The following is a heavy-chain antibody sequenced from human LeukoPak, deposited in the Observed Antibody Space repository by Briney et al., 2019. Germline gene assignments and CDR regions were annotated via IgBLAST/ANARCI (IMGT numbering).Heavy chain of an antibody. Sequence: PSETLSLTCTVSGGSISSYYWSRIRQSPGGGLEYIGCIYNSGITNYNPSPESRVTISVDTSKNQLSLKLTSVTAADTAVYYCATTKQWLAFDIWGQGTMVTVSS. CDR3: ATTKQWLAFDI. CDR1: GGSISSYY. V-gene: IGHV4-59*01. CDR2: IYNSGIT. D-gene: IGHD6-19*01. J-gene: IGHJ3*02.